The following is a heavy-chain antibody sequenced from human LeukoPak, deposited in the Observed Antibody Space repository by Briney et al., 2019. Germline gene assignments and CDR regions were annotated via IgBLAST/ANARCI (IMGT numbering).Heavy chain of an antibody. Sequence: ASVKVSCKVSGYTLTELSMHWVRQAPGKGLEWMGGFDPEDGETIYAQKFQGRVTITADESTSTAYMELSSLRSEDTAVYYCARDRGYYDSSGSLYYFDYWGQGTLVTVSS. CDR2: FDPEDGET. CDR3: ARDRGYYDSSGSLYYFDY. J-gene: IGHJ4*02. V-gene: IGHV1-24*01. CDR1: GYTLTELS. D-gene: IGHD3-22*01.